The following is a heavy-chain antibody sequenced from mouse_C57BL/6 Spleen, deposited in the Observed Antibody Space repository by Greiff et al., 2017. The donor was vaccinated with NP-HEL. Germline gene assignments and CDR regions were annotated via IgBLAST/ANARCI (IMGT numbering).Heavy chain of an antibody. CDR2: ISSGGDYI. Sequence: EVHLVESGEGLVKPGGSLKLSCAASGFTFSSYAMSWVRQTPEKRLEWVAYISSGGDYIYYADTVKGRFTISRDKARNTLYLQMSSLKSEDTAMYYCTRDVNYYGSSSWDYWGQGTSVTVSS. CDR1: GFTFSSYA. D-gene: IGHD1-1*01. J-gene: IGHJ4*01. V-gene: IGHV5-9-1*02. CDR3: TRDVNYYGSSSWDY.